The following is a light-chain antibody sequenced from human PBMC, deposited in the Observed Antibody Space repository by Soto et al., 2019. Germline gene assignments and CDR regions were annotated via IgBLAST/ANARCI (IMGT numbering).Light chain of an antibody. J-gene: IGKJ1*01. CDR3: QQYYSYQWT. V-gene: IGKV1-5*01. Sequence: DIQMTQSPSPLSSSVGDIVTITCRASQSISGWLAWYQQKQGKPTKLLIYDASSLEGGVPSRFSGSGSGTEFTLTISSLPPDDFATYYCQQYYSYQWTFGQRTQGGYQ. CDR2: DAS. CDR1: QSISGW.